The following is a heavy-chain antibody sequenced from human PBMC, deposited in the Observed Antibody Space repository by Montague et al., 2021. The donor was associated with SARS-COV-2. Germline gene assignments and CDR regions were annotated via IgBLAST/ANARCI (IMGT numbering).Heavy chain of an antibody. J-gene: IGHJ4*02. CDR3: ARERGYSGYVVFGF. CDR2: INGDGSFT. Sequence: SLRLSCAASGFTFRNYWMHWVRQIPGKGLIWVAGINGDGSFTRYADSVEGRFTVSRDSAKNTLYLQVNSLRAEDTAIYYCARERGYSGYVVFGFWGQGILVTVSS. CDR1: GFTFRNYW. V-gene: IGHV3-74*01. D-gene: IGHD5-12*01.